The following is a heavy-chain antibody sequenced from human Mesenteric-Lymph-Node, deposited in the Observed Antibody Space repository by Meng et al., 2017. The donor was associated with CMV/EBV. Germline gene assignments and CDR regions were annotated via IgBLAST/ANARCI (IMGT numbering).Heavy chain of an antibody. D-gene: IGHD5-18*01. CDR3: ARDLASAGYSSWGDDFDY. CDR1: FTFSSSW. V-gene: IGHV3-74*03. Sequence: FTFSSSWMHWVRQAPGEGLVWVSRIKTDGSTTTYADSVKSRFTISRDNAKRTVYLQMSSQRAEDTAVYYCARDLASAGYSSWGDDFDYWGQGTLVTVSS. CDR2: IKTDGSTT. J-gene: IGHJ4*02.